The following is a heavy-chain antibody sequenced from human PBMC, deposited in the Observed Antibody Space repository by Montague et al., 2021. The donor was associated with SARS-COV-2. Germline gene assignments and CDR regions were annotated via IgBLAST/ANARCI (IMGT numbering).Heavy chain of an antibody. CDR2: IDWDDDK. J-gene: IGHJ6*02. Sequence: PALVKPTQTLTLTCTFSGFSLSTSGMCVSWIRQPPGKALEWLARIDWDDDKYYSTSLKTRLTISKDTSKNQVVLTMTNMDPVETATYYCARSTYDILTGYDYGMDVWGQRTTVTVSS. CDR1: GFSLSTSGMC. V-gene: IGHV2-70*11. D-gene: IGHD3-9*01. CDR3: ARSTYDILTGYDYGMDV.